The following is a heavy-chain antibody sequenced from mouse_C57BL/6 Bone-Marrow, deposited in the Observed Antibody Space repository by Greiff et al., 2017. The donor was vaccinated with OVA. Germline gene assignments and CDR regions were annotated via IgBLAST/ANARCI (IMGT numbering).Heavy chain of an antibody. Sequence: EVKLMESGGGLVQPGGSLKLSCAASGFTFSDYGMAWVRQAPRKGPEWVAFISNLAYSIYYADTVTGRFTISRENAKNTLYLEMSSLRSEDTAMYYCARQDSKAFAYWGQGTLVTVSA. J-gene: IGHJ3*01. CDR1: GFTFSDYG. V-gene: IGHV5-15*01. CDR2: ISNLAYSI. CDR3: ARQDSKAFAY. D-gene: IGHD2-5*01.